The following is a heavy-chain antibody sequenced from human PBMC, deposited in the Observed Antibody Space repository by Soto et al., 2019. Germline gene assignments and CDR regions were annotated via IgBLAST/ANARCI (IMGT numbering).Heavy chain of an antibody. V-gene: IGHV4-34*01. CDR2: INHSGST. CDR3: ARATVTTFYP. J-gene: IGHJ5*02. D-gene: IGHD4-17*01. CDR1: GGSFSGHY. Sequence: PSETLSLTCAAYGGSFSGHYWSWIRQPPGKGLEWIGEINHSGSTNYNPSLKSRVTISVDTSKNQFSLKLSPVTAADTAVYYCARATVTTFYPWGQGTLVTVSS.